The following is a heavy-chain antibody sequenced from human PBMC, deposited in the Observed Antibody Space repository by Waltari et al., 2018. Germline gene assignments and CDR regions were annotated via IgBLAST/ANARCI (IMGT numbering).Heavy chain of an antibody. V-gene: IGHV5-51*01. CDR3: ARHLSYCSSTSCYEGWFDP. J-gene: IGHJ5*02. CDR2: IYPGDSDT. Sequence: EVQLVQSGAEVKKPGESPKISCKGSGYSFTSYWIGWVRQMPGKGLEWMGIIYPGDSDTRYSPSFQGQVTISADKSISTAYLQWSSLKASDTAMYYCARHLSYCSSTSCYEGWFDPWGQGTLVTVSS. CDR1: GYSFTSYW. D-gene: IGHD2-2*01.